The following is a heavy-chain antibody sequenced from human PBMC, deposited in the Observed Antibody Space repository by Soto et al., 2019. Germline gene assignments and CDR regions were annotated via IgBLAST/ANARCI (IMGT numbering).Heavy chain of an antibody. CDR2: ISYDGSNK. Sequence: QVQLVESGGGVVQPGRSLRLSCAASGFTFSSYGMHWVRQAPGKGLEWVAVISYDGSNKYYADSVKGRFTISRDNSKNTLYLQMNSLRAEDTAVYYCARGGFRITGTGKPWGQGTLVTVSS. V-gene: IGHV3-30*19. J-gene: IGHJ5*02. D-gene: IGHD1-7*01. CDR3: ARGGFRITGTGKP. CDR1: GFTFSSYG.